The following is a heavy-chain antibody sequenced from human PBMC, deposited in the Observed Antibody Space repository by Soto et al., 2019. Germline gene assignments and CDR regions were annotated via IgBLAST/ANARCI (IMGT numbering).Heavy chain of an antibody. CDR2: ISSSSSYI. CDR3: ARVTSTVPYYFDY. D-gene: IGHD4-17*01. Sequence: PGGSLRLSCAASGFTFSSYSMNWVRQAPGKGLEWVSSISSSSSYIYYADSVKGRFTISRDNAKNSLYLQMNSLRAEDTAVYYCARVTSTVPYYFDYWGQGTLVTVS. V-gene: IGHV3-21*01. CDR1: GFTFSSYS. J-gene: IGHJ4*02.